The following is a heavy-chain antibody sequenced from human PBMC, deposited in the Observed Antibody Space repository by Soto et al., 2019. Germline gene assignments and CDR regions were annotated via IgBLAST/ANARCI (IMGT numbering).Heavy chain of an antibody. D-gene: IGHD2-2*01. CDR1: GGSISSYY. V-gene: IGHV4-59*05. CDR2: IYYSGST. Sequence: SETLSLTCTVSGGSISSYYWTWIRQPPGKGLEWIGSIYYSGSTYYNPSLKSRVTISVDTSKNQFSLKLSSVTAADTAVYYCARHARRNIVVVPAAMRTNDYWGQGTLVTVSS. CDR3: ARHARRNIVVVPAAMRTNDY. J-gene: IGHJ4*02.